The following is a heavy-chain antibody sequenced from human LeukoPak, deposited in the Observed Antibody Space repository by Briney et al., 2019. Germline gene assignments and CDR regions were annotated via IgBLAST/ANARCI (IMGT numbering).Heavy chain of an antibody. CDR1: GGSFSGYY. V-gene: IGHV4-34*01. CDR3: ARVPLGSSSSSGGP. CDR2: INHSGST. J-gene: IGHJ5*02. Sequence: PSETLSLTCSVYGGSFSGYYWSWIRQPPGKGLEWIGEINHSGSTNYNPSLKSRVTISVDTSKNQFSLKLSSVTAADSAVYYCARVPLGSSSSSGGPWGQGTLVTVSS. D-gene: IGHD6-13*01.